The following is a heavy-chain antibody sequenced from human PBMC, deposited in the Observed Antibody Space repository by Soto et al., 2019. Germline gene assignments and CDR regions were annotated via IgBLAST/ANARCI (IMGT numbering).Heavy chain of an antibody. CDR1: GGSITSGGIY. D-gene: IGHD6-19*01. Sequence: QVKLQESGPGLVQPAQTLSLSCTVSGGSITSGGIYWSWLRQHPRQGLEWIGYIYHSGSTTYNPSLTSRATISVDASKYQFSLPVTRLPVADKAVYYCARFNSRSGTEDFEYWGHGALVTVAS. J-gene: IGHJ5*01. CDR2: IYHSGST. V-gene: IGHV4-31*03. CDR3: ARFNSRSGTEDFEY.